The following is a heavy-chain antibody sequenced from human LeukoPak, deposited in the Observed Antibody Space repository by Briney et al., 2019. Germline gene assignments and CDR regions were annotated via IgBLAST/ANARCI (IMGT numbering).Heavy chain of an antibody. D-gene: IGHD2-15*01. Sequence: SETLSLTCTVSGGSISSSSYYWGWIRQPPGKGLEWIGSLYYSGSTYYNPSLRSRVTISVDTSKNQFSLRLSSVTAADTAVYYCARVRIGWFDPWGQGTLVTVSS. V-gene: IGHV4-39*07. CDR1: GGSISSSSYY. CDR3: ARVRIGWFDP. J-gene: IGHJ5*02. CDR2: LYYSGST.